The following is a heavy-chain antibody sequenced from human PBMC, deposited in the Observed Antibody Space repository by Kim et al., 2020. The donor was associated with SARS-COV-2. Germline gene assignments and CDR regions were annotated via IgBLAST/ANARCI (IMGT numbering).Heavy chain of an antibody. Sequence: SVKVSCKASGGTFSSYAISWVRQAPGQGLEWMGGIIPIFGTANYAQKFQGRVTITADESTSTAYMELSSLRSEDTAVYYCAIKVLRYFELDYYYYGMDVWGQGTTVTVSS. V-gene: IGHV1-69*13. CDR1: GGTFSSYA. D-gene: IGHD3-9*01. CDR3: AIKVLRYFELDYYYYGMDV. J-gene: IGHJ6*02. CDR2: IIPIFGTA.